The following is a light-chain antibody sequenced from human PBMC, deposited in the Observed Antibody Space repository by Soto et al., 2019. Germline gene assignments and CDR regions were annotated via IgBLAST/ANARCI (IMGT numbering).Light chain of an antibody. J-gene: IGLJ2*01. Sequence: VLTQPPSVSGAPGQRVTISCTGSTSNIGAGYDVHWYQQLPGTAPKLLIYGNINRPSGVPDRFSASKSDTSASLAITGLQAGDEADYYCQSYDSNLSGVVFGGGTKLTVL. CDR1: TSNIGAGYD. CDR3: QSYDSNLSGVV. V-gene: IGLV1-40*01. CDR2: GNI.